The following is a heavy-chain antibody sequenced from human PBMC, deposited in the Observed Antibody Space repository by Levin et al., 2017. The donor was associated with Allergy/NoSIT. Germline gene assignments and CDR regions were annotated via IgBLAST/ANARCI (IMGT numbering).Heavy chain of an antibody. V-gene: IGHV3-23*01. CDR2: TFSSNSDT. CDR3: AKAIPYWHFDL. CDR1: GITFSSSA. J-gene: IGHJ2*01. Sequence: GGSLRLSCAASGITFSSSALTGLRQAPGKGLEWVASTFSSNSDTHYADSVKGRFTLSRDNSKNTLYLQMTGLRAEDTALYYCAKAIPYWHFDLWGRGTLVTVSS.